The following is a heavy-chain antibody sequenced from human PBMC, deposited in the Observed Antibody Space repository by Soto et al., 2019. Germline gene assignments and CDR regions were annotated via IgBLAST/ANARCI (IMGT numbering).Heavy chain of an antibody. V-gene: IGHV4-34*01. Sequence: PSETLSLTCAVYGGSFSGYYWSWIRQPPGKGLEWIGEINHSGSTNYNPSLKSRVTISVDTSKNQFSLKLSSVTAADTAVYYCARGLQPSSTSCPNWFDPWGQGTLVTVSS. CDR3: ARGLQPSSTSCPNWFDP. CDR2: INHSGST. J-gene: IGHJ5*02. CDR1: GGSFSGYY. D-gene: IGHD2-2*01.